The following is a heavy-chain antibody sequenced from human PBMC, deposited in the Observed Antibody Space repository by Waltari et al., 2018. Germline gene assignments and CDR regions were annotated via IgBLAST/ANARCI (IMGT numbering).Heavy chain of an antibody. J-gene: IGHJ4*02. CDR2: IYHSGST. CDR1: GGSISSGGYS. CDR3: ASSDYYDSSGHTGIDY. V-gene: IGHV4-30-2*01. Sequence: QLQLQESGSGLVKPSQTLSLTCAVSGGSISSGGYSWSWIRQPPGKGLEWIGYIYHSGSTYYNPSLKSRVTISVDRSKNQFSLKLSSVTAADTAVYYCASSDYYDSSGHTGIDYWGQGTLVTVSS. D-gene: IGHD3-22*01.